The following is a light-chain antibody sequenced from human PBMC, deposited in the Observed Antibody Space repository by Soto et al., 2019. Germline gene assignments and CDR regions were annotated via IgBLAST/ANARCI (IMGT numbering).Light chain of an antibody. V-gene: IGKV3-15*01. Sequence: EIVMTQSPATLSVSPGERATLSCRASQGVSSSLAWYQQKPGQAPRLLFFGASTRATGIPARFSGSGSGTEFTLTISSLRSEDFAVYYCQQYENWPPARTCGQGTRLEIK. CDR3: QQYENWPPART. CDR1: QGVSSS. CDR2: GAS. J-gene: IGKJ5*01.